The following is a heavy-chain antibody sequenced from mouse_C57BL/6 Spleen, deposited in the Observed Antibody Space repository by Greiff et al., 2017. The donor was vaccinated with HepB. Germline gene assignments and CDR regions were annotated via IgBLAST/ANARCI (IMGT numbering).Heavy chain of an antibody. CDR1: GFTFTDYY. V-gene: IGHV7-3*01. J-gene: IGHJ2*01. Sequence: EVKLVESGGGLVQPGGSLSLSCAASGFTFTDYYMSWVRQPPGKALEWLGFIRNKANGYTTEYSVSVKGRFTISRDNSQSILYLQMNALRAEDSATYYCARYGGWLLLFDYWGQGTTLTVSS. D-gene: IGHD2-3*01. CDR2: IRNKANGYTT. CDR3: ARYGGWLLLFDY.